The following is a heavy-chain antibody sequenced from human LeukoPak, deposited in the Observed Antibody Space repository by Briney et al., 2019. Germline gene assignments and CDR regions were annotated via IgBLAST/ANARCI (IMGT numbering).Heavy chain of an antibody. J-gene: IGHJ6*03. CDR3: ARGGSSGWYVQYYYYYMDV. D-gene: IGHD6-19*01. CDR1: GGSISSYY. Sequence: PSETLSLTCTVSGGSISSYYWSWIRQPPGKGLEWIGYIYYSGSTNYNPSLKSRVTISVDTSKNQFSLKLSSVTAADTAVYYCARGGSSGWYVQYYYYYMDVWGEGTTVTVSS. CDR2: IYYSGST. V-gene: IGHV4-59*01.